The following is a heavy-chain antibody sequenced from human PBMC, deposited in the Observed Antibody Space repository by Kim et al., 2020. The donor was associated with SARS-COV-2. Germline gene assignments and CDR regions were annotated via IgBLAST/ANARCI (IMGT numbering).Heavy chain of an antibody. CDR3: ARDRFVGGYWESKIDAFDI. J-gene: IGHJ3*02. Sequence: SETLSLTCTVSGGSISSGGYYWSWIRQHPGKGLEWIGYIYYSGSTYYNPSLKSRVTISVDTSKNQFSLNLSSVTAADTAVYYCARDRFVGGYWESKIDAFDIWGQGTMVTVSS. D-gene: IGHD2-8*02. CDR1: GGSISSGGYY. V-gene: IGHV4-31*03. CDR2: IYYSGST.